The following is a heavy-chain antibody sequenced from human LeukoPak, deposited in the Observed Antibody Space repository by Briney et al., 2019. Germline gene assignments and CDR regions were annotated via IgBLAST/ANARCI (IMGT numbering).Heavy chain of an antibody. CDR1: GGTFSSYA. Sequence: SVKVSCKASGGTFSSYAISWVRQAPGQGLEWMGGIIPIFGTANYAQKFQGRVTITADESTSTAYMELCSLRSEDTAVYYCAREEYSSGGNDAFDIWGQGTMVTVSS. CDR2: IIPIFGTA. CDR3: AREEYSSGGNDAFDI. J-gene: IGHJ3*02. V-gene: IGHV1-69*13. D-gene: IGHD6-19*01.